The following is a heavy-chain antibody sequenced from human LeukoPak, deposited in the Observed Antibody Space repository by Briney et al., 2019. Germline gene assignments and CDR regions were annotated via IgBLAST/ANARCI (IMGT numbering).Heavy chain of an antibody. CDR3: ARDYPYCGGXCYPDY. CDR2: INSDGSST. V-gene: IGHV3-74*01. D-gene: IGHD2-21*02. J-gene: IGHJ4*02. Sequence: GGSLRLSCAASGFTLSSYWMHWVRQAPGKGLVWVSRINSDGSSTSYADSVKGRFTISRDNAKNTLYLQMNSLRAEDTAVYYCARDYPYCGGXCYPDYWGQGTLVTXSS. CDR1: GFTLSSYW.